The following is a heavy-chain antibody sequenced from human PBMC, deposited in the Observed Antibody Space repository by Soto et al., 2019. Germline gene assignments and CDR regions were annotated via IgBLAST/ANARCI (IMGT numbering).Heavy chain of an antibody. J-gene: IGHJ6*02. CDR1: GFNFSNYH. D-gene: IGHD5-12*01. V-gene: IGHV3-23*01. Sequence: EVQLLESGGGLIQPGGSLRLSCAASGFNFSNYHMTWVRQAPGRGLEWVSAFSANGGSTYSAYSVKGCFTISRDNSKSTLYLQVNSLRAEDTALYFYAKALRGGRGYMYYYYGLDVWGQGTTVTVSS. CDR3: AKALRGGRGYMYYYYGLDV. CDR2: FSANGGST.